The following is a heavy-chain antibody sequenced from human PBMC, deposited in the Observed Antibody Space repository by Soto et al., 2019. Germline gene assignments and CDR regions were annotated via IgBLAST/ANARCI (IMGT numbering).Heavy chain of an antibody. V-gene: IGHV3-7*03. D-gene: IGHD4-17*01. Sequence: EMQLVESGGGLVQPGWSLRLSCAGSGLTFRNDRLSWVRQAPGKGLEWVANITQDGSERYYADSVRGRFTISRDNGENSLYMQLNSLSPEDTDVYYVAVSGYGVSAAAYWGQGTLVTVSS. CDR2: ITQDGSER. CDR3: AVSGYGVSAAAY. J-gene: IGHJ4*02. CDR1: GLTFRNDR.